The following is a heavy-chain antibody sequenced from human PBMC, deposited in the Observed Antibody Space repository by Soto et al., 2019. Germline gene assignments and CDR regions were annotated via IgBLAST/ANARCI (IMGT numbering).Heavy chain of an antibody. CDR1: GGSISSGGYY. CDR3: ARVPIGDSSGYPWAYYFDY. CDR2: IYYSGST. J-gene: IGHJ4*02. D-gene: IGHD3-22*01. V-gene: IGHV4-31*03. Sequence: PSETLSLTCTVSGGSISSGGYYWSWIRQHPGKGLEWIGYIYYSGSTYYNPSLKSRVTISVDTSKNQFSLKLSSVTAADTAVYYCARVPIGDSSGYPWAYYFDYWGQGTLVTVS.